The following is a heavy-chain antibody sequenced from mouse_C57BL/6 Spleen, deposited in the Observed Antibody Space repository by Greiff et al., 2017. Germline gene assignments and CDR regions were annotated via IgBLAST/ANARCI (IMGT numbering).Heavy chain of an antibody. J-gene: IGHJ2*01. CDR2: INPSSGYT. Sequence: QVQLQQSGAELARPGASVKMSCKASGYTFTSYTMHWVKQRPGQGLEWIGYINPSSGYTKYNQKFKDKATLTADKSSSTAYMQLSSLTSEDSAVYYCARDDGYSYYFDYWGQGTTLTVSS. CDR3: ARDDGYSYYFDY. V-gene: IGHV1-4*01. CDR1: GYTFTSYT. D-gene: IGHD2-3*01.